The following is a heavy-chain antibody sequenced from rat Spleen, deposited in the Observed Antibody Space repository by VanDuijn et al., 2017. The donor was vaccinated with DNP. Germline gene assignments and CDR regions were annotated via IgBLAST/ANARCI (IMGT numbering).Heavy chain of an antibody. V-gene: IGHV5-22*01. J-gene: IGHJ1*01. Sequence: EVQLVESGGGLVQPGRSMKLSCAASGFTFSNYFMAWVRQAPTKGLEWVATIINDGKRTYYRDSVKGRFTISRDNAKGTLYLQMNSLRSEDTATYYCARGVYYYSATYWYFDFWGPGTMVTVSS. CDR1: GFTFSNYF. CDR3: ARGVYYYSATYWYFDF. CDR2: IINDGKRT. D-gene: IGHD1-1*01.